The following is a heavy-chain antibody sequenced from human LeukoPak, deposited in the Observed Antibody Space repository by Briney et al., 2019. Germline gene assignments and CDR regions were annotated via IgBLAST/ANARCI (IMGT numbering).Heavy chain of an antibody. D-gene: IGHD1-26*01. J-gene: IGHJ6*02. CDR3: ARERRRGWDLLNGMDV. CDR2: INPSGGST. Sequence: ASVKVSCKPSGYTFTNYYMYWVRQAPGQGLEWMEIINPSGGSTSYAQKFQGRVTMTRDTSTSTVYMELSSLRSEDTAVYYCARERRRGWDLLNGMDVWGQGTTVTVSS. CDR1: GYTFTNYY. V-gene: IGHV1-46*01.